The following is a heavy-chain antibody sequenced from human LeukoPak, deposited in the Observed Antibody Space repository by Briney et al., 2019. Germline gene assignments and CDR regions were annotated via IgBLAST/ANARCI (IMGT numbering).Heavy chain of an antibody. J-gene: IGHJ4*02. CDR2: IYYSGSS. CDR1: GGSISSRSYY. D-gene: IGHD4-11*01. CDR3: ARHAGMTTVSLYFDY. V-gene: IGHV4-39*01. Sequence: SETLSLTCTVSGGSISSRSYYWGWIRQPPGKGLEWIGSIYYSGSSYYNPSLKSRVTISVDTSKNQFSLKLSSVTAADTAVYYRARHAGMTTVSLYFDYWGQGTLVTVSS.